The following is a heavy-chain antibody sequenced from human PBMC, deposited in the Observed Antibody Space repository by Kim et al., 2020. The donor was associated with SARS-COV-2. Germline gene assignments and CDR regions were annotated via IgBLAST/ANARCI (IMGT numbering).Heavy chain of an antibody. V-gene: IGHV1-18*01. CDR3: ARDGDLPDY. CDR2: NGNT. J-gene: IGHJ4*02. D-gene: IGHD7-27*01. Sequence: NGNTKYAPNLQGRVTMSTATSPTTAYMELRSLTSDDTAVYYCARDGDLPDYWGQGTRVTVSS.